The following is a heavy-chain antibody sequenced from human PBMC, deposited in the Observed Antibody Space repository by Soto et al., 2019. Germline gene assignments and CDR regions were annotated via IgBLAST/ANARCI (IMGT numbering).Heavy chain of an antibody. Sequence: GGSLRLSCAASGFTFSSYGMHWVRQAPGKGLEWVAVISYDGSNKYYADSVKGRFTIPRDNSKNTLYLQMNSLRAEDTAVYYCAKGSEYSSGWYYFDYWGQGTLVTVSS. CDR1: GFTFSSYG. CDR2: ISYDGSNK. J-gene: IGHJ4*02. V-gene: IGHV3-30*18. D-gene: IGHD6-19*01. CDR3: AKGSEYSSGWYYFDY.